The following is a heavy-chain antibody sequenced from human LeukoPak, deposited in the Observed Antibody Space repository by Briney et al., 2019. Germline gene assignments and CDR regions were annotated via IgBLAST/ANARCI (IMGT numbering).Heavy chain of an antibody. J-gene: IGHJ4*02. V-gene: IGHV3-72*01. CDR1: GFTFSSFA. CDR2: IRNKPNSYTT. Sequence: GGSLRLSCAASGFTFSSFAINWVRQAPGKGLEWVGRIRNKPNSYTTEYAAPVKGRFIISRDDSKNSLYLQMNSLKTGDTAVYYCARSSNNWYPLFDNWGQGTLVTVSS. D-gene: IGHD1-20*01. CDR3: ARSSNNWYPLFDN.